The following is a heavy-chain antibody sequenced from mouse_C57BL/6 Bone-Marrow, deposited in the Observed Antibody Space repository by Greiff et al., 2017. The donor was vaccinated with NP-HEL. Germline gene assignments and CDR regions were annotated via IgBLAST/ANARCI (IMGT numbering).Heavy chain of an antibody. CDR1: GFNIKDDY. CDR3: TTGNWDFDY. D-gene: IGHD4-1*01. Sequence: EVQLQQSGAELVRPGASVKLSCTASGFNIKDDYMHWVKQRPEQGLEWIGWIDPENGDTEYASKFQGKATIPADTSSNTAYLQLSSLTSEDTAVYYCTTGNWDFDYWGQGTTLTVSS. V-gene: IGHV14-4*01. CDR2: IDPENGDT. J-gene: IGHJ2*01.